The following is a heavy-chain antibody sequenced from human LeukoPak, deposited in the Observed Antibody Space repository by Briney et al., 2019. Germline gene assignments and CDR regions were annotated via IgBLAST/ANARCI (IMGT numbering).Heavy chain of an antibody. Sequence: GGSLRLSCAASGFTFSSYSMNWVRQAPGKGLEWVSSISSSSSYIYYADSVKGRFTISRDNAKNSLYLQMNSLRAEDTAVYYCARVNGAYWYFDLWGRGTLVTVSS. D-gene: IGHD1-26*01. CDR1: GFTFSSYS. J-gene: IGHJ2*01. V-gene: IGHV3-21*01. CDR2: ISSSSSYI. CDR3: ARVNGAYWYFDL.